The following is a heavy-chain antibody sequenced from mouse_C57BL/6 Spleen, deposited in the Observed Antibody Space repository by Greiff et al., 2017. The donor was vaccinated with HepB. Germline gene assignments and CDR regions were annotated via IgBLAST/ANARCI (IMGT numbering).Heavy chain of an antibody. D-gene: IGHD1-1*01. CDR1: GYSITSGYY. J-gene: IGHJ2*01. V-gene: IGHV3-6*01. CDR2: ISYDGSN. CDR3: ARVDYGSSYGYFDY. Sequence: EVKLVESGPGLVKPSQSLSLTCSVTGYSITSGYYWNWIRQFPGNKLEWMGYISYDGSNNYNPSLKNRISITRDTSKNQFFLKLNSVTTEDTATYYCARVDYGSSYGYFDYWGQGTTLTVSS.